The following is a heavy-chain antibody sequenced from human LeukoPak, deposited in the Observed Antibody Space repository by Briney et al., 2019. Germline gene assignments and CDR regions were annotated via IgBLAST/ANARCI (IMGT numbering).Heavy chain of an antibody. CDR3: AREIVVVPAAVRMDV. Sequence: NPSETLSLTCTVSGGSISSYYWSWIRQPAGKGLEWVGRIYTSGSTNYNPSLKSRVTMSVDTSKNQFSLKLSSVTAADTAVYYCAREIVVVPAAVRMDVWGKGTTVTISS. J-gene: IGHJ6*04. D-gene: IGHD2-2*01. V-gene: IGHV4-4*07. CDR1: GGSISSYY. CDR2: IYTSGST.